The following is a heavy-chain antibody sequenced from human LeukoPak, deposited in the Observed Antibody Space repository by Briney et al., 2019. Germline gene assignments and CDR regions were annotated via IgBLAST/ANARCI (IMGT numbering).Heavy chain of an antibody. CDR3: AKTPPRASYCTGGVCYWDY. D-gene: IGHD2-8*02. V-gene: IGHV3-23*01. CDR1: GFTFSSYA. J-gene: IGHJ4*02. Sequence: QAGGSLRLSCAASGFTFSSYAMSWVRQAPGKGLGWVSAISGIGGSTSYADSVKGRFTISRDNSKNTLYLQMNSLRAEDTAVYYCAKTPPRASYCTGGVCYWDYWGQGTLVTVSS. CDR2: ISGIGGST.